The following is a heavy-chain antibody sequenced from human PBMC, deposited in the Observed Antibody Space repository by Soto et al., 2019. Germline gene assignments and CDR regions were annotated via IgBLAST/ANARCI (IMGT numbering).Heavy chain of an antibody. CDR1: GFTFSSYS. Sequence: EVQLVESGGGLVQPGGSLRLSCAASGFTFSSYSMNWVRQAPGKGLEWVSYISRSSSTIYYADSVKGRFTISRDNAKNSLYLQMKSLRDEDTAVYYCARVAGATLADYWGQGTLVTASS. V-gene: IGHV3-48*02. CDR2: ISRSSSTI. CDR3: ARVAGATLADY. D-gene: IGHD1-26*01. J-gene: IGHJ4*02.